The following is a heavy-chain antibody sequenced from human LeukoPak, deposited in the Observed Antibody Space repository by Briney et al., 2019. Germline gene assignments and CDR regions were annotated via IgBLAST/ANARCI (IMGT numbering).Heavy chain of an antibody. CDR3: ARSQTPYHYGDYGMDV. CDR1: GFTFITYW. CDR2: INPDGSTT. D-gene: IGHD3-16*01. V-gene: IGHV3-74*01. J-gene: IGHJ6*02. Sequence: PGGSLRLSCAASGFTFITYWMHWVRQAPGKGLVWVSRINPDGSTTSYADSVKGRFTVSRDNAKNTLYLQMNSLRAGDTAVYYCARSQTPYHYGDYGMDVWGQGTTVTVSS.